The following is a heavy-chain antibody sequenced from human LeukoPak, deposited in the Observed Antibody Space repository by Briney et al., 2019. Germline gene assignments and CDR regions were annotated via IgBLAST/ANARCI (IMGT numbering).Heavy chain of an antibody. CDR2: IYTNGST. D-gene: IGHD1-26*01. CDR3: AKSGGYGLIDK. J-gene: IGHJ4*02. V-gene: IGHV4-61*02. Sequence: PSQTLSLTCTVSGGSIRSGSYHWSWIRQSAGKGLEWIGRIYTNGSTNYNPSLKSRVTISVDTSKNLFSLRLNSMTAADTAVYYCAKSGGYGLIDKWGQGTLVTVSS. CDR1: GGSIRSGSYH.